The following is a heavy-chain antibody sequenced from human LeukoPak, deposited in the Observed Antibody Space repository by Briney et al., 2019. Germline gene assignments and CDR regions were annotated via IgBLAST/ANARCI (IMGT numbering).Heavy chain of an antibody. V-gene: IGHV1-2*02. D-gene: IGHD3-10*01. CDR1: GYTFTGYY. CDR3: ARAVGWFGELFPFDY. Sequence: ASVKVSCKASGYTFTGYYMHWVRQAPGQGLEWMGWINPNSGGTNYAQKFQGRVTMTRDTSISTAYMELSRLRSDDTAVYYCARAVGWFGELFPFDYWGQGTLVTVSS. CDR2: INPNSGGT. J-gene: IGHJ4*02.